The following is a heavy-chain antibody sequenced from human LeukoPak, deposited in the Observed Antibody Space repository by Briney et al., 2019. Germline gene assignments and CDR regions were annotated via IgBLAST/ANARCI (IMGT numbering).Heavy chain of an antibody. CDR2: IKQDGSEK. CDR1: GFTFSRYW. J-gene: IGHJ4*02. D-gene: IGHD3-22*01. CDR3: ARARGYDSSGYYSLGSD. Sequence: GGSLRLSCVASGFTFSRYWMSWVRQAPGKGLEWVANIKQDGSEKYYVDSMKGRFTISRDNAKNSLYLQMNSLRAEDTAVYYCARARGYDSSGYYSLGSDWGQGTLVTVSS. V-gene: IGHV3-7*01.